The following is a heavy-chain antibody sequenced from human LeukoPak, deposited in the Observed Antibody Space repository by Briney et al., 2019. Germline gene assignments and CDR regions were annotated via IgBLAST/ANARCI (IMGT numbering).Heavy chain of an antibody. CDR1: VGSISSGSYY. J-gene: IGHJ6*03. CDR3: ARDRISLDYYYYMDV. D-gene: IGHD2-21*01. Sequence: PSQTLSLTCTVSVGSISSGSYYWSWIRQPAGKGLEWIGRIYTSGSTNYNPSLKSRVTISVDTSKNQFSLKLSSVTAADTAVYYCARDRISLDYYYYMDVWGKGTTVTVSS. CDR2: IYTSGST. V-gene: IGHV4-61*02.